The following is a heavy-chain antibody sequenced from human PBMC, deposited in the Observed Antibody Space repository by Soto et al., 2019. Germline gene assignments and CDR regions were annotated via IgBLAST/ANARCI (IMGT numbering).Heavy chain of an antibody. CDR2: MYYSGNS. Sequence: SETLSLTCTVSGGSIKNSGYYWGWIRQPPGKGLEWIGSMYYSGNSYYNPSLKSRVTISVDTSKNQFSLKLSSVTAADTAVYYCARPSIEGAMSYWNF. D-gene: IGHD1-26*01. V-gene: IGHV4-39*01. CDR3: ARPSIEGAMSYWNF. J-gene: IGHJ2*01. CDR1: GGSIKNSGYY.